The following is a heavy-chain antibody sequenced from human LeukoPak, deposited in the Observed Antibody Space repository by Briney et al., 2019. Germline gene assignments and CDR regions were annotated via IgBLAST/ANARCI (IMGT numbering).Heavy chain of an antibody. CDR3: AKDKHHCTSTNCYLYFFDH. CDR2: ISNSGGST. D-gene: IGHD2-2*01. J-gene: IGHJ4*02. Sequence: PGGSLRLSCAASGFTFSSYAMSWVRQAPGKGLEWVSGISNSGGSTEYADSVKGRFTISRDNSKNTLYLQMNSLRAEDTAIYYCAKDKHHCTSTNCYLYFFDHWGQGSLVTVPS. V-gene: IGHV3-23*01. CDR1: GFTFSSYA.